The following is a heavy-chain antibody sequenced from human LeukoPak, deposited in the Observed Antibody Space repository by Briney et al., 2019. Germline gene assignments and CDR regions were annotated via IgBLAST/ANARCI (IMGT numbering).Heavy chain of an antibody. CDR3: ARDYSSSWYFDY. J-gene: IGHJ4*02. D-gene: IGHD6-13*01. CDR2: IYYSGST. CDR1: GGSISSSSYY. Sequence: SETLSLTCTVSGGSISSSSYYWGWIRQPPGKGLERIGSIYYSGSTYYNPSLKSRVTISVDTSKNQFSLKLSSVTAADTAVYYCARDYSSSWYFDYWGQGTLVTVSS. V-gene: IGHV4-39*07.